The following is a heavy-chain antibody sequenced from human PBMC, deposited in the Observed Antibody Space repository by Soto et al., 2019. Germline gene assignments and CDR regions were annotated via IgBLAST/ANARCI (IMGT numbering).Heavy chain of an antibody. Sequence: EVQLVESGGGLIQPGGSLRLSCAASGFAVSSKYMTWVRQAPGKGLEWVSVIYGGGTTYYADSVKGRFTISRDTSKNTLYLTMTSLKAEDTALYYCAQATGWPGFDFWGQGTLVTVSS. J-gene: IGHJ4*02. V-gene: IGHV3-53*01. CDR3: AQATGWPGFDF. CDR2: IYGGGTT. CDR1: GFAVSSKY. D-gene: IGHD6-19*01.